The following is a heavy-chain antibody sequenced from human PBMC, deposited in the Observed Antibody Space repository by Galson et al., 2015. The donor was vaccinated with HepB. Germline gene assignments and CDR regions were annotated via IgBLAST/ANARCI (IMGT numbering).Heavy chain of an antibody. Sequence: SLRLSCAASGFTFSSYGMHWVRQAPGKGLEWVAVISYDGSNKYYADSVKGRFTISRDNSKNTLYLQMNSLRAEDTAVYYCAKDLKGRGGRRGHTYYFDYWGQGTLVTVSS. D-gene: IGHD2-15*01. J-gene: IGHJ4*02. CDR2: ISYDGSNK. V-gene: IGHV3-30*18. CDR1: GFTFSSYG. CDR3: AKDLKGRGGRRGHTYYFDY.